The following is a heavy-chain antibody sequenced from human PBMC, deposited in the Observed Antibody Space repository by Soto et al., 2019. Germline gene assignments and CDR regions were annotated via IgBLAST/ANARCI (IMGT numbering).Heavy chain of an antibody. J-gene: IGHJ4*02. Sequence: GGSLRLSCAASGFTLDGYAMHWVRQAPGRGLEWVSGISWNSGSIGYADSVKGRFTISRDNAKNSLYLQMNSLRAEDTALYYCAKAYYDILTGYYIDYWGQGT. D-gene: IGHD3-9*01. V-gene: IGHV3-9*01. CDR1: GFTLDGYA. CDR3: AKAYYDILTGYYIDY. CDR2: ISWNSGSI.